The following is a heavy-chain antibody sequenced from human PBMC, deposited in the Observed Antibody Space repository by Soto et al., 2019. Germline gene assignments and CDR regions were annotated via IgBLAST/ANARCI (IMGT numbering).Heavy chain of an antibody. CDR3: ARDVAAAGSWFDP. V-gene: IGHV1-8*01. J-gene: IGHJ5*02. D-gene: IGHD6-13*01. CDR1: GYTFTSYD. Sequence: QVQLVQSGAEVKKPGASVKVSCKASGYTFTSYDINWVRQATGQGLEWMGWMNPNSGNTGYAQKFQGRVTMTRNTSISTAYMELSSLRSEDKAVHYCARDVAAAGSWFDPWGQGTLVTVSS. CDR2: MNPNSGNT.